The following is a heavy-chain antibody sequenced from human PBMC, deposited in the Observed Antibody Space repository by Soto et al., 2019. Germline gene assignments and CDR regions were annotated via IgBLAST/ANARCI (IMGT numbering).Heavy chain of an antibody. J-gene: IGHJ4*02. V-gene: IGHV4-31*03. CDR1: GGSISSGGYY. CDR2: IYYSGST. D-gene: IGHD6-13*01. CDR3: AVIAAAGTGTLDY. Sequence: PSETLSLTCTVSGGSISSGGYYWSWIRQHPGKGLEWIGYIYYSGSTYYNPSLKSRVTISVDTSKNQFSLKLSSVTAADTAVYYCAVIAAAGTGTLDYWGQGNLVTVSS.